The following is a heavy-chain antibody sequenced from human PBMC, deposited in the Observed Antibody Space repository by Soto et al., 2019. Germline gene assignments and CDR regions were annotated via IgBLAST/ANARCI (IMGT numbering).Heavy chain of an antibody. CDR2: IYYDGST. CDR3: ARDQLSSGLYVWFDP. D-gene: IGHD6-25*01. CDR1: GGSISTYY. Sequence: PSDTLSLTCTVSGGSISTYYWSWIRQPPGKGLEWIEYIYYDGSTSYNPSLRSRVTISVDTSKNQFSLILSSVTSADTAVYYCARDQLSSGLYVWFDPWGQGTLVTVSS. J-gene: IGHJ5*02. V-gene: IGHV4-59*01.